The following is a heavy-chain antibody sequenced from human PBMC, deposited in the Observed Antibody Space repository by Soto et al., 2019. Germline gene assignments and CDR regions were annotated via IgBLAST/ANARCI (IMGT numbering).Heavy chain of an antibody. CDR1: GFTFSSYA. D-gene: IGHD2-15*01. V-gene: IGHV3-64*01. Sequence: PGGSLRLSCAASGFTFSSYAMHWVRQAPGKGLEYVSAISSNGGSTYYANSVKGRFTISRDNSKNTLYLQMGSLRAEDMAVYYCARDGCSGGSCHHYYYYYYMDVWGKGTTVTVSS. J-gene: IGHJ6*03. CDR2: ISSNGGST. CDR3: ARDGCSGGSCHHYYYYYYMDV.